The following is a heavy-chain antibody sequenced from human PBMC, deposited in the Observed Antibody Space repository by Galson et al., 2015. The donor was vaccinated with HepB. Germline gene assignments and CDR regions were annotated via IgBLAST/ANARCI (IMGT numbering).Heavy chain of an antibody. V-gene: IGHV3-48*01. D-gene: IGHD2-21*01. J-gene: IGHJ3*02. CDR2: IDSTSRAI. CDR1: GFPYSTSN. CDR3: ARDVPILGGAFDI. Sequence: SLRLSCAASGFPYSTSNMVGFRQAAGKGLEWLSYIDSTSRAIYYADSVKGRFTVSRDNGQNSLSLQMNSLRVGDTAVYYCARDVPILGGAFDIWGQGTIVSVSA.